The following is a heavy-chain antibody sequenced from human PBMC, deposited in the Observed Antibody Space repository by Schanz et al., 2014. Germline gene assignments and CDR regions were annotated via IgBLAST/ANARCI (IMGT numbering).Heavy chain of an antibody. CDR1: GYTFTTYY. CDR3: TKGRTFGR. Sequence: QVQLVQSGAEVKKPGVSVKVSCKASGYTFTTYYIHWVRQAPGQGPELMGWMNPNSGNTGYAQRCQGRVTMTRNTSITTADLELSSLRPGDTAVYYCTKGRTFGRWGQGTLVTVSS. D-gene: IGHD3-16*01. CDR2: MNPNSGNT. J-gene: IGHJ4*02. V-gene: IGHV1-8*01.